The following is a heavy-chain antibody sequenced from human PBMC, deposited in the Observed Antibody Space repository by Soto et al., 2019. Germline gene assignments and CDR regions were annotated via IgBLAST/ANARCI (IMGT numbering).Heavy chain of an antibody. V-gene: IGHV1-2*04. CDR1: GYTFTGYY. J-gene: IGHJ5*02. CDR2: INPNSGGT. D-gene: IGHD6-13*01. CDR3: ARERGGSSSNWFDP. Sequence: ASVKVSCKASGYTFTGYYMHWVRQAPGQGLEWMGWINPNSGGTNYAQKFQGWVTMTRDTSISTAYMELSRLRSDDTAVYYCARERGGSSSNWFDPWGQGTLVTVSS.